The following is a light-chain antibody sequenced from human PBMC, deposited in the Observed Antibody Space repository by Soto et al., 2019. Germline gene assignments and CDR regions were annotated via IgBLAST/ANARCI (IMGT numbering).Light chain of an antibody. V-gene: IGKV3-20*01. Sequence: DMVLTQSPGTLSLSPGERAALSCRASQSVSSSYLAWYQQKPGQAPRLLIYGASNRATDIPDRFSGSGSGTDFTLTISRLEPEDFAVYYCQQYDNSPLTFGGGTKVEIK. J-gene: IGKJ4*01. CDR1: QSVSSSY. CDR2: GAS. CDR3: QQYDNSPLT.